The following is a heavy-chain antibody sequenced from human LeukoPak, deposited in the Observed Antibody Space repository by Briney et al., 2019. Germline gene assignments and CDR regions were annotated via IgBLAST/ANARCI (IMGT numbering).Heavy chain of an antibody. CDR2: ISRSSDYT. D-gene: IGHD6-19*01. CDR3: AVAGLSYWYFDL. CDR1: GSTFSSYS. J-gene: IGHJ2*01. V-gene: IGHV3-21*01. Sequence: GGSLRLSCAASGSTFSSYSMNWVRQAPGKGLEWVSSISRSSDYTYYADSVKGRFTISRDNAKNSLYLQMNSLRAEDTAVYYCAVAGLSYWYFDLWGRGTLVTVSS.